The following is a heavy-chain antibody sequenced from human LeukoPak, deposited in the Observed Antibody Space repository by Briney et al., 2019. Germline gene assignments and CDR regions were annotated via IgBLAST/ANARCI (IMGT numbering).Heavy chain of an antibody. D-gene: IGHD2-15*01. V-gene: IGHV3-23*01. CDR3: AKDCRGPIDY. Sequence: GGSLRLSCAASGFTFSSYAMSWVRQAPGKGLEWVSAISGSGGSTYYTDPVKGRFTISRDNSKNTLYLQMNSLRAEDTAVYYCAKDCRGPIDYWGQGTLVTVSS. CDR2: ISGSGGST. CDR1: GFTFSSYA. J-gene: IGHJ4*02.